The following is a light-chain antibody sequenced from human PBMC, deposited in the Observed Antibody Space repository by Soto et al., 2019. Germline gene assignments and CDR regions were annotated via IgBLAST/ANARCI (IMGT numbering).Light chain of an antibody. CDR1: QSFSSTF. J-gene: IGKJ1*01. CDR2: GAS. V-gene: IGKV3-20*01. Sequence: PGARATLSCRASQSFSSTFFAWYQKKPGQAPRLLIYGASSRATGIPDRFSGSGSGTDFTLTISRLEPEDFAVYYCQQYASSVTFGQGTKVEIK. CDR3: QQYASSVT.